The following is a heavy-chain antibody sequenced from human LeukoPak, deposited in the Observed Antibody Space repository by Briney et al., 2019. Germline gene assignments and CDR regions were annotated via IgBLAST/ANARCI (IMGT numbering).Heavy chain of an antibody. D-gene: IGHD5-12*01. J-gene: IGHJ4*02. CDR2: IWYDGSNK. CDR1: GFTFSNYA. CDR3: AKLKRYSGYGENYFDY. Sequence: GGSLRLSCAASGFTFSNYAMHWVRQAPGKGLEWVAVIWYDGSNKYYADSVRGRFTISRDNSKNTLFLQMNSLRAEDTAVYYCAKLKRYSGYGENYFDYWGQRTLVTVSS. V-gene: IGHV3-33*06.